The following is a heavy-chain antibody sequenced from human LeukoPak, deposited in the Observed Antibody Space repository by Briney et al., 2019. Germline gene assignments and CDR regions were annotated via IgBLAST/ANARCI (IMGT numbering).Heavy chain of an antibody. CDR3: ASEAHCTNGVCYRGKFDY. CDR2: INHSGST. D-gene: IGHD2-8*01. Sequence: PSETQSLTCAVYGGSFSGYYWSWIRQPPGKGLEWIGEINHSGSTNYNPSLKSRVTISVDTSKNQFSLKLSSVTAADTAVYYCASEAHCTNGVCYRGKFDYWGQGTLVTVSS. CDR1: GGSFSGYY. V-gene: IGHV4-34*01. J-gene: IGHJ4*02.